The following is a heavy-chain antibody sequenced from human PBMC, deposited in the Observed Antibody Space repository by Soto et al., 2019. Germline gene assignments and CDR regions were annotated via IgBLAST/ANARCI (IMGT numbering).Heavy chain of an antibody. CDR1: GFTFSSYE. J-gene: IGHJ4*02. V-gene: IGHV3-48*03. Sequence: EVQLVESGGGLVHPGGSLRLSCATSGFTFSSYEMTWVRQAPGKGLEWVSYISDSGNIIYYADSVKGRFTISRDDAKNSLYLQMNSLSAEDTALYYCVRIGAGGWDIPFDYWGQGTPVTVSS. CDR3: VRIGAGGWDIPFDY. CDR2: ISDSGNII. D-gene: IGHD6-19*01.